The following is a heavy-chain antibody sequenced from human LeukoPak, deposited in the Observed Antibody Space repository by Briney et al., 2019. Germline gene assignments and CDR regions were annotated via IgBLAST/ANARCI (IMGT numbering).Heavy chain of an antibody. D-gene: IGHD6-19*01. V-gene: IGHV3-9*01. J-gene: IGHJ3*02. CDR1: GFTFSSYG. CDR3: AKDLKSYSSVGGSAFDI. Sequence: GGSLRLSCVASGFTFSSYGMHWVRQAPGKGLEWVSGISWNSGSIGYADSVKGRFTISRDNAKNSLYLQMNSLRAEDTALYYCAKDLKSYSSVGGSAFDIWGQGTMVTVSS. CDR2: ISWNSGSI.